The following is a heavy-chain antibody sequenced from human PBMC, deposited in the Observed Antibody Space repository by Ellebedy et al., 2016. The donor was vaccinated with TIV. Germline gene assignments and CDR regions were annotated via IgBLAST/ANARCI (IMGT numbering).Heavy chain of an antibody. V-gene: IGHV1-69*13. D-gene: IGHD3-3*01. Sequence: SVKVSXKASGGTFSSYAISWVRQAPGQGLEWMGGIIPIFGIANYAQKFQGRVTITADESTSTAYMELSSLRSEDTAVYYCARGRYDFWSGYYARPPDYWGQGTLVTVSS. CDR2: IIPIFGIA. CDR1: GGTFSSYA. J-gene: IGHJ4*02. CDR3: ARGRYDFWSGYYARPPDY.